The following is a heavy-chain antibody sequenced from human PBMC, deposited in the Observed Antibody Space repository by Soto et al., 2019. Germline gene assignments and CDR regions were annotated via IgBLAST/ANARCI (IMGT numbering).Heavy chain of an antibody. D-gene: IGHD3-3*01. CDR2: IRRGGSHV. Sequence: LRLSCAAPGLTFSENYMSWIRQGPGKGLEWVSYIRRGGSHVYYADSGKGRFTISRDDAKNSLYLQMNSLRAEDTAVYYCAQFFRAFHIRGQGILVTVS. CDR3: AQFFRAFHI. V-gene: IGHV3-11*01. J-gene: IGHJ3*02. CDR1: GLTFSENY.